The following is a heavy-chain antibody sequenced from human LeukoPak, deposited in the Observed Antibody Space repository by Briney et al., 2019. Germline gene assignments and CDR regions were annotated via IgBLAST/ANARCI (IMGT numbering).Heavy chain of an antibody. CDR2: INLSGST. D-gene: IGHD3-3*01. Sequence: SETLSLTCAVYGGSFSGYYWSWIRQPPGKGLEWIGEINLSGSTNYNPSLKSRVTISVDTSKNQFSLKLSSVTAADTAVYYCARECSTIFGVVMGHYYYYMDVWGKGTTVTVSS. CDR1: GGSFSGYY. J-gene: IGHJ6*03. CDR3: ARECSTIFGVVMGHYYYYMDV. V-gene: IGHV4-34*01.